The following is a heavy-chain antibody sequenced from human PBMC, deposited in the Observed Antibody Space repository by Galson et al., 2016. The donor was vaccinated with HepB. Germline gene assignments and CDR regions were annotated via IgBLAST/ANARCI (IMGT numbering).Heavy chain of an antibody. CDR3: ATAVGGELICLDH. CDR1: GGTFSSHI. Sequence: SVKVSCKASGGTFSSHIFTWVRQAPGQGLEWMGRIIPSLDVSHYAQKFQGRVTITADKSTSTAYMELTSLRPEDTAVYYCATAVGGELICLDHWGQGSLVTVSS. D-gene: IGHD3-16*01. V-gene: IGHV1-69*02. J-gene: IGHJ5*02. CDR2: IIPSLDVS.